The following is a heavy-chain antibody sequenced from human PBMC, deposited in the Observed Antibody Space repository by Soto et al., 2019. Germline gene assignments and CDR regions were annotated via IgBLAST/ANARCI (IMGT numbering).Heavy chain of an antibody. V-gene: IGHV4-61*01. CDR3: ARTRDFWSGNDAFDI. CDR1: GGSVSSGSYY. CDR2: MYYSGST. J-gene: IGHJ3*02. D-gene: IGHD3-3*01. Sequence: PSETLSLTCTVSGGSVSSGSYYWSWIRQPPGKGLEWIGYMYYSGSTNYNPSLKSRVTISLDTSKNQFSLKLSSVTAADTAVYFCARTRDFWSGNDAFDIWGLGTMVTVSS.